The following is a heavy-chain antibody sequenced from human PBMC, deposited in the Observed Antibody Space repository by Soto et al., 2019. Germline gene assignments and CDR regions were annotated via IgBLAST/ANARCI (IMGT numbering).Heavy chain of an antibody. CDR3: ARVVNYAFWTGFDP. CDR2: IYHSGST. D-gene: IGHD3-3*01. V-gene: IGHV4-30-2*01. CDR1: GGSISSGGYS. Sequence: PSETLSLTCAVSGGSISSGGYSWSWIRQPPGKGLEWIGYIYHSGSTYYNPSLKSRVTISVDRSKNQFSLKLSSVTAADTAVYYCARVVNYAFWTGFDPWGQGTLVTASS. J-gene: IGHJ5*02.